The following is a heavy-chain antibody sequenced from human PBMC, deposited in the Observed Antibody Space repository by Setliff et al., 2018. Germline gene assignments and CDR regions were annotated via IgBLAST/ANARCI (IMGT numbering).Heavy chain of an antibody. CDR2: IYTSWSS. D-gene: IGHD3-3*01. Sequence: SETLSLTCTVSDDSISSRHYYWSWIRQPAGKGLEWIGQIYTSWSSNYNPSLKGRASLSIDASKRQFSLKLTSVTAADTAVYYCARMSGFQYIDVWDKGTTVTVSS. CDR1: DDSISSRHYY. CDR3: ARMSGFQYIDV. J-gene: IGHJ6*03. V-gene: IGHV4-61*09.